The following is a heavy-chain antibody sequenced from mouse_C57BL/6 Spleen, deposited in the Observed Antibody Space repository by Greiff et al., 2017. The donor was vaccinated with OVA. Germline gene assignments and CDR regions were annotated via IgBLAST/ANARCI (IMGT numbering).Heavy chain of an antibody. V-gene: IGHV2-2*01. CDR1: GFSLTSYG. CDR2: IWSGGST. J-gene: IGHJ2*01. D-gene: IGHD2-3*01. CDR3: ARIYDGYPYYFDY. Sequence: VKLVESGPGLVQPSQCLSITCTVSGFSLTSYGVHWVRQSPGKGLEWLGVIWSGGSTDYNAAFISSLSISTDNSKSQVFFKMNSLQADDTAIDYCARIYDGYPYYFDYWGQGTTLTVSS.